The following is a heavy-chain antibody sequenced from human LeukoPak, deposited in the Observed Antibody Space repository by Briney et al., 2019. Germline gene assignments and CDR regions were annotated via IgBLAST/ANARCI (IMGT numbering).Heavy chain of an antibody. Sequence: GGSLRLSCAASGFTFSSYWMHWVRQAPGKGLVWVSRINIDVISTTYADSVRGRFTISRDNSNNALYLQMDSLRTEDTAVYYCANWIGSSSRDYWGQGTLVTVS. CDR2: INIDVIST. J-gene: IGHJ4*02. CDR3: ANWIGSSSRDY. CDR1: GFTFSSYW. V-gene: IGHV3-74*01. D-gene: IGHD6-6*01.